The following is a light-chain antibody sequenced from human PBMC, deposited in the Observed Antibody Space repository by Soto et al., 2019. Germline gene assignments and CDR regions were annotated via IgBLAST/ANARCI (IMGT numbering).Light chain of an antibody. CDR3: SSYTSSSTLV. CDR1: SSDVGGYNY. Sequence: HSVLTQPPSGSGSPGQSITISCTGTSSDVGGYNYVSWYQQHPGKAPKLMIYEVSNRPSGVSNRFSGSKSGNTASLTISGLQAEDEADYYCSSYTSSSTLVFGTGTKVTVL. J-gene: IGLJ1*01. CDR2: EVS. V-gene: IGLV2-14*01.